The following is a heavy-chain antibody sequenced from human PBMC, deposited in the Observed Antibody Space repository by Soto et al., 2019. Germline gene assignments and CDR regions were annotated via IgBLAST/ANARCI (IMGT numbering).Heavy chain of an antibody. J-gene: IGHJ6*01. CDR1: GGSISSSSYY. V-gene: IGHV4-39*01. D-gene: IGHD3-9*01. Sequence: SETLSLTCTVSGGSISSSSYYWGWIRQPPGKGLEWIGSIYYSGSTYYNPSLKSRVTISVDTSKNQFSLKLSSVTAADTALYYCASGDILTGYYKSVGYYGMDALVQGTSVT. CDR2: IYYSGST. CDR3: ASGDILTGYYKSVGYYGMDA.